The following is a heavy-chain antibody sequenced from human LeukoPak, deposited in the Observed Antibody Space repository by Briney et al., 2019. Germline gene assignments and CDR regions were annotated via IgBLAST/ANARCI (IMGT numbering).Heavy chain of an antibody. V-gene: IGHV4-34*01. CDR2: INHSGST. J-gene: IGHJ4*02. Sequence: SETLSLTCAVYGGSFSGYYWSWIRQPPGKGLEWIGEINHSGSTNYNPSPKSRVTISVDTSKNQFSLKLSSVTAADTAVYYCARATSIVGATVLDYWGQGTLVTVSS. CDR1: GGSFSGYY. CDR3: ARATSIVGATVLDY. D-gene: IGHD1-26*01.